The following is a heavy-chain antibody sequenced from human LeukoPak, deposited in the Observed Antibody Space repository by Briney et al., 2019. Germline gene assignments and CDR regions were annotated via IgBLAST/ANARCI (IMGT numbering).Heavy chain of an antibody. CDR1: GYTFTGYY. CDR3: ARGNTLVQLELDGSFDI. J-gene: IGHJ3*02. V-gene: IGHV1-2*02. D-gene: IGHD1-1*01. CDR2: INPNSGGT. Sequence: ASVKVSCKASGYTFTGYYMHWVRQAPGQGLEWMGWINPNSGGTNYAQKFQGRVTMTRDTSISTAYMELSRLRSDDTAVYYCARGNTLVQLELDGSFDIWGQGTMVTVSS.